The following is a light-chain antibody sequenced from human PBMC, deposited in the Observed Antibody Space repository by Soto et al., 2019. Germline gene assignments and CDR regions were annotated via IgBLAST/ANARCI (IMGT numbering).Light chain of an antibody. CDR1: SSDVGAYKY. J-gene: IGLJ3*02. V-gene: IGLV2-8*01. CDR2: EVT. CDR3: TSYVGNDIWV. Sequence: QSALTQPPSASGSPGQSVTISCTGTSSDVGAYKYVSWYQQYPGKAPKLMIYEVTKRPSGVPDRFSGSKSGNTASLTDSGLQAEDEADYYCTSYVGNDIWVFGGGTKLTVL.